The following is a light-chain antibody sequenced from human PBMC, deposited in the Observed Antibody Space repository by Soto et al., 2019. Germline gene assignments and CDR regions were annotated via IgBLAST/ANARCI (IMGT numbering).Light chain of an antibody. Sequence: DIQMTQSPSSLSASLGDRVTITCQASQDIRFYLNWYQHKTGQAPKLLIYDASQLETGVPSKFSGSGSGTDFTFTINNVQAEAIGTYYCQHYNSLPITFGQGTRLEIK. CDR1: QDIRFY. CDR2: DAS. V-gene: IGKV1-33*01. J-gene: IGKJ5*01. CDR3: QHYNSLPIT.